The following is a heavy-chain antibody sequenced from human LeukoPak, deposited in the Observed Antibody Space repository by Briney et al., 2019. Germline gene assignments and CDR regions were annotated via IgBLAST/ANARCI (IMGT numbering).Heavy chain of an antibody. D-gene: IGHD2-2*01. V-gene: IGHV4-61*02. CDR2: IYTSEST. J-gene: IGHJ6*03. Sequence: SQTLSLTCTASGGSISSGSYYWSWIRQPAGKGLEWIGRIYTSESTNYNPSLKSRVTISVDTSKNQFSLKLSSVTAADTAVYYCARSLVRYCSSTSCYFGGGNYYYYMDVWGKGTTVTISS. CDR3: ARSLVRYCSSTSCYFGGGNYYYYMDV. CDR1: GGSISSGSYY.